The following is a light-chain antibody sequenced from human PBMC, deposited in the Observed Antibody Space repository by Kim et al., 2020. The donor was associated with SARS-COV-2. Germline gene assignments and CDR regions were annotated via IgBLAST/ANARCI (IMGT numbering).Light chain of an antibody. CDR3: QQSYSTPYT. J-gene: IGKJ2*01. V-gene: IGKV1-39*01. CDR2: AAS. CDR1: QSISSY. Sequence: DIQMTQSPFSPSASVGDRVTITCRASQSISSYLNWYQQKPGKAPKLLIYAASSLQSGVPSRFSGSGSGTDFTLTISSLQPEDFATYYCQQSYSTPYTFGQGTKLEI.